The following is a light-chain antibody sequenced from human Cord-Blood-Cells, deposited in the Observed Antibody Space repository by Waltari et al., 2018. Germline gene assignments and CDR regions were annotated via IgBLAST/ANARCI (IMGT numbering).Light chain of an antibody. CDR2: EVS. Sequence: QSALTQPASVSGSPGQSITISCTGTSSDVGGYNYVSWYQQHPGKAPKLMIYEVSNLPSGVSNRFSGSKSGNTASLTISGLQAEYVADYYCSSYTSSSTLYVFGTGTKVTVL. CDR3: SSYTSSSTLYV. J-gene: IGLJ1*01. CDR1: SSDVGGYNY. V-gene: IGLV2-14*01.